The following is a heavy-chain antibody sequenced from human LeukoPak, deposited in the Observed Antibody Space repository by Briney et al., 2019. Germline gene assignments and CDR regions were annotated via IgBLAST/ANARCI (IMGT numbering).Heavy chain of an antibody. CDR3: ARNLNTADDY. J-gene: IGHJ4*02. D-gene: IGHD5-18*01. V-gene: IGHV3-48*01. CDR1: GFTFSDSS. Sequence: GGSPRLSCTASGFTFSDSSMNWVRQAPGEGLEWLSYISSSSTTIYYADSVKGRFTISRDDAKNSLYLQMNSLRAEDTAVYYCARNLNTADDYWGQGILVTVSS. CDR2: ISSSSTTI.